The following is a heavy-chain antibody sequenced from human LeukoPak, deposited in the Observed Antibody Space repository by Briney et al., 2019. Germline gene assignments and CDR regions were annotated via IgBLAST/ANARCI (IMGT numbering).Heavy chain of an antibody. CDR3: TKGHYYGSGSYWV. D-gene: IGHD3-10*01. CDR2: INPDGSTT. Sequence: GGSLRLSCAASGFTFSNYWMHWVRQDPGKGLVWVSFINPDGSTTYYADSVKGRFTISRDNFKNTLYLQMNGLRADDTAVYYCTKGHYYGSGSYWVWGQGTLVTVSS. CDR1: GFTFSNYW. J-gene: IGHJ4*02. V-gene: IGHV3-74*01.